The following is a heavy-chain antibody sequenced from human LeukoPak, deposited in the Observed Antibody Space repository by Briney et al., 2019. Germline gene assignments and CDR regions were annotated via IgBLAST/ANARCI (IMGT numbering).Heavy chain of an antibody. V-gene: IGHV1-46*01. CDR2: INPSGGRT. Sequence: ASVKVSCKASGYTFTSYYMHWVRQPPGQGLEWMGIINPSGGRTSYAQKFQGRVTMTRDTSTSTVYMELSSLRSEDTAVYYCARPERGYSYGAYYYGMDVWGQGTTVTVSS. J-gene: IGHJ6*02. D-gene: IGHD5-18*01. CDR1: GYTFTSYY. CDR3: ARPERGYSYGAYYYGMDV.